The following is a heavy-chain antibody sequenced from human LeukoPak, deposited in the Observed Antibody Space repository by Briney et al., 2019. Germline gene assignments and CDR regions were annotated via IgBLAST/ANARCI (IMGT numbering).Heavy chain of an antibody. CDR2: ISACNGNT. J-gene: IGHJ4*02. V-gene: IGHV1-18*01. D-gene: IGHD3-3*01. CDR1: GYTFTSYG. Sequence: ASVKVSCKASGYTFTSYGISWVRQAPGQGLEWMGWISACNGNTNYAQKLQGRVTMTTDTSTSTAYMELRSLRSDDTAVYYCARPRSYYDFWSGYQGYFDYWGQGTLVTVSS. CDR3: ARPRSYYDFWSGYQGYFDY.